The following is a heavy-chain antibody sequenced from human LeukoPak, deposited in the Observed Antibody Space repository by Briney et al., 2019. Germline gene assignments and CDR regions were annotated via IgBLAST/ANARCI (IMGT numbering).Heavy chain of an antibody. CDR2: ISGSGGST. Sequence: PGGSLRLSCAASGFTFSSYAMSWVRQAPGKGLEWVSGISGSGGSTYYADSVKGRFTISRDNSKNTVYLQMNSLRAEDTAVYYCARESSGWLQLFDYWGQGTLVTVSS. CDR3: ARESSGWLQLFDY. D-gene: IGHD5-24*01. CDR1: GFTFSSYA. V-gene: IGHV3-23*01. J-gene: IGHJ4*02.